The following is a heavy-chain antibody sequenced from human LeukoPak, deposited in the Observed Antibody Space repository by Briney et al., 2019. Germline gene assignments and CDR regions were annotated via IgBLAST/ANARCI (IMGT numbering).Heavy chain of an antibody. V-gene: IGHV1-2*02. D-gene: IGHD6-19*01. Sequence: ASVKVSCKASGYTFTSYGISWVRQAPGQGLEWMGWINPNSGGTNYAQKFQGRVTMTRDTSISTAYMGLSRLRSDDTAVYYCAREKYSSGRGGWFDPWGQGTLVTVSS. J-gene: IGHJ5*02. CDR2: INPNSGGT. CDR3: AREKYSSGRGGWFDP. CDR1: GYTFTSYG.